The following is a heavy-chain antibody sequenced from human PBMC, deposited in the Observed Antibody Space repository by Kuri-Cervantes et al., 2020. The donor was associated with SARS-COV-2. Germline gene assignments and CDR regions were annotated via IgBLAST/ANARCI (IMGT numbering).Heavy chain of an antibody. CDR3: ATLGVWDY. D-gene: IGHD2-21*01. J-gene: IGHJ4*02. CDR1: GYTFTGYY. CDR2: FDPGDGEI. Sequence: ASVKVSCKASGYTFTGYYMHWVRQAPGKGLEWMGGFDPGDGEIIYAQKFQGRVTMTEDTSTDTAYMDLSSLRSEDTAVYYCATLGVWDYWGQGTLVTVSS. V-gene: IGHV1-24*01.